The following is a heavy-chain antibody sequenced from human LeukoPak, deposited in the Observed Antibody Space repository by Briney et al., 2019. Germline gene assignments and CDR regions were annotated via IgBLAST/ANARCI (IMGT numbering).Heavy chain of an antibody. CDR2: IYHSGGS. Sequence: SETLSLTCVVSGYSISNDYYWGWIRPPPGKGLEWIGNIYHSGGSYYNPSLKSQVTILVDTSKNQFSLKLSSVTAADTAVYYCAKAGTTGIHHWFDPWGQGNLVTVSS. CDR1: GYSISNDYY. V-gene: IGHV4-38-2*01. CDR3: AKAGTTGIHHWFDP. D-gene: IGHD1-1*01. J-gene: IGHJ5*02.